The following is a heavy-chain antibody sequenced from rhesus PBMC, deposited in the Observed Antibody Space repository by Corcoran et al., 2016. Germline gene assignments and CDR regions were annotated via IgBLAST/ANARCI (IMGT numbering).Heavy chain of an antibody. V-gene: IGHV4-127*01. CDR1: GYSISSRYG. J-gene: IGHJ5-1*01. CDR2: INGNSEGN. Sequence: QVQLQESGPGLVKPSETLSLTCAVSGYSISSRYGWRWLRQSPGKGMEGFGYINGNSEGNNYNPSLKSRLTISKDMSKNQFSLRLTSVTAADTAVYYCARTKGTSSPNRFDVWGPGVLVTVSS. D-gene: IGHD1-20*01. CDR3: ARTKGTSSPNRFDV.